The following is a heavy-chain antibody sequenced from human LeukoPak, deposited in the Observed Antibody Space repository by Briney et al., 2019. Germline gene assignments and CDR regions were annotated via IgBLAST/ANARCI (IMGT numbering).Heavy chain of an antibody. CDR1: GYTFTDYY. D-gene: IGHD2-15*01. CDR2: VDPEDGET. Sequence: GASVKVSCKASGYTFTDYYMHWVQQAPGKGLEWMGRVDPEDGETIYAEKFQGRVTITADTSTDTAYMELSSLRSEDTAVYYCARHSVVADEGHAFDIWGQGTMVTVSS. V-gene: IGHV1-69-2*01. J-gene: IGHJ3*02. CDR3: ARHSVVADEGHAFDI.